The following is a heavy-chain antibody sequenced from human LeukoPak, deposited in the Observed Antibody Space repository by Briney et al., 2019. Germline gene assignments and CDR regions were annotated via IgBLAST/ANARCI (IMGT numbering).Heavy chain of an antibody. D-gene: IGHD6-13*01. J-gene: IGHJ5*02. Sequence: GESLKISCKGSGYSFTTYWIAWVRQMPGKGLEWMGIIYPGDSDTRYSPSFQGQVTISADKSISTAYLQWSSLKASDSAMYYCARMSIAAASPFDPWGQGTLVIVSS. CDR1: GYSFTTYW. CDR2: IYPGDSDT. V-gene: IGHV5-51*01. CDR3: ARMSIAAASPFDP.